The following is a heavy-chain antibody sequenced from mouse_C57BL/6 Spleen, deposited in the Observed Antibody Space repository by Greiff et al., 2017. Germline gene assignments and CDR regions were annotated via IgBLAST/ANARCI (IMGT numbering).Heavy chain of an antibody. CDR3: ALIENAMDY. Sequence: QVQLQQPGAELVMPGASVKLSCKASGYTFTSYWMHWVKQRPGQGLEWIGEIDPSDSYTNYNQKFKGKSTLTVDKSSSTAYMQLSSLPSEDSAVYYCALIENAMDYWGQGTSVTVSS. CDR2: IDPSDSYT. J-gene: IGHJ4*01. D-gene: IGHD2-4*01. V-gene: IGHV1-69*01. CDR1: GYTFTSYW.